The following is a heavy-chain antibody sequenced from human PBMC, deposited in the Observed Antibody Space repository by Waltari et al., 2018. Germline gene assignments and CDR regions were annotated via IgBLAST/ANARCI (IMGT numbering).Heavy chain of an antibody. CDR1: GGTFSSSA. J-gene: IGHJ6*02. CDR2: VIPIFVTA. D-gene: IGHD1-26*01. V-gene: IGHV1-69*05. CDR3: ASEVVWGATNLLYYYYGMDV. Sequence: QVQLVQYGAEVKKPGSSVKVSCKASGGTFSSSAISWVRQAHGRGLEWMGGVIPIFVTATYAQKFQGRVTITTDYTTSTAYMELISLISDDTAVYYCASEVVWGATNLLYYYYGMDVWGQGTTVTVSS.